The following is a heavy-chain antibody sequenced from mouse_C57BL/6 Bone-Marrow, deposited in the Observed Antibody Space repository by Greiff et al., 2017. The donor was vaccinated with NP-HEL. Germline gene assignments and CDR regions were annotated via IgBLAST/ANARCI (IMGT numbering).Heavy chain of an antibody. V-gene: IGHV5-6*01. CDR3: ARRGYYGNYDYAMDY. Sequence: EVQGVESGGDLVKPGGSLKLSCAASGFTFSSYGMSWVRQTPDKRLEWVATISSGGSYTYYPDSVKGRFTISRDNAKNTLYLQMSSLKSEDTAMYYCARRGYYGNYDYAMDYWGQGTSVTVSS. CDR2: ISSGGSYT. CDR1: GFTFSSYG. D-gene: IGHD2-1*01. J-gene: IGHJ4*01.